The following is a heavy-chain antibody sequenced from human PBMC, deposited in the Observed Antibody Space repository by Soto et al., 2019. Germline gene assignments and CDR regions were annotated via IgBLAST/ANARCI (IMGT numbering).Heavy chain of an antibody. CDR3: ARKYYGSGSSHRLFEY. CDR2: IDPSDSYT. D-gene: IGHD3-10*01. Sequence: PGESLKISCKGSVYSFTSYCISWLRQMPVIGLEWMGRIDPSDSYTNYSPYFQGHVTISADKSISTAYLQWSSLKASDTAMYYCARKYYGSGSSHRLFEYWGQGTMVTVSS. CDR1: VYSFTSYC. V-gene: IGHV5-10-1*01. J-gene: IGHJ4*02.